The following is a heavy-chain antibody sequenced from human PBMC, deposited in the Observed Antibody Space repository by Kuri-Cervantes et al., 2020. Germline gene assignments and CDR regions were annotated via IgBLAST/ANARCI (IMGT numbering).Heavy chain of an antibody. J-gene: IGHJ6*02. CDR3: ARASGYSSSWPSKYYYYYGMDV. CDR2: ISYDGSNK. D-gene: IGHD6-13*01. CDR1: GFTFSSYA. Sequence: GGSLRLSCAASGFTFSSYAMHWVRQAPGKGLEWVAVISYDGSNKCYADSVKGRFTISRDNSKNTLYLQMNSLRAEDTAVYYCARASGYSSSWPSKYYYYYGMDVWGQGTTVTVSS. V-gene: IGHV3-30-3*01.